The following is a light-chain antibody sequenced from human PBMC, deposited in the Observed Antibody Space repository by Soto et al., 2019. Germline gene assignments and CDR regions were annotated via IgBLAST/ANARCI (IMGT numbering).Light chain of an antibody. CDR2: EVT. Sequence: QSALTQPASMSGSPGQSITISCTGTSSDVTYYNFVSWYQHHPGKAPRLMIYEVTYRPSGVSDRFSGSKSGNTASLAISGLQPGDEADYYCSSYTTSNTYVFGTGTKVTVL. J-gene: IGLJ1*01. CDR3: SSYTTSNTYV. CDR1: SSDVTYYNF. V-gene: IGLV2-14*01.